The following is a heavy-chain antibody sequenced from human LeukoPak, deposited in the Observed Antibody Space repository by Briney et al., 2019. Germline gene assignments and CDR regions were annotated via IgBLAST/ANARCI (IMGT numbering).Heavy chain of an antibody. D-gene: IGHD6-13*01. CDR3: AKSLYSSSWYEDY. CDR1: GFTFSSYA. J-gene: IGHJ4*02. CDR2: ISGSGGST. V-gene: IGHV3-23*01. Sequence: GGSLRLSCAASGFTFSSYAMSWVRQAPGKGLEWVSAISGSGGSTYYADSVKGRFTISRDNSKNTLYLQMNSLRAEDTAIYYCAKSLYSSSWYEDYWGQGTLVTVSS.